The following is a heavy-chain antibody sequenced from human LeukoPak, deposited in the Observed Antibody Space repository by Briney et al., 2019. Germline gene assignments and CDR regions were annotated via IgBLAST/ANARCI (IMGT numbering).Heavy chain of an antibody. CDR2: IYYSGST. J-gene: IGHJ5*02. Sequence: SQTLSLTCTVSGGSISSGGYYWSWIRQHPGKGLEWIGYIYYSGSTYYNPSLKSRVTISVDTSKNQFSLKLSSVTAADTAVYYCARDLSAAGIRGGFDPWGQGTLVTVSS. V-gene: IGHV4-31*03. CDR3: ARDLSAAGIRGGFDP. CDR1: GGSISSGGYY. D-gene: IGHD6-13*01.